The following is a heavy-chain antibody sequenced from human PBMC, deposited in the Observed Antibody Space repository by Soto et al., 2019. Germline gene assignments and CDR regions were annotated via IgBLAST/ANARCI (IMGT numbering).Heavy chain of an antibody. J-gene: IGHJ4*02. Sequence: GASVKVSCKASGYTFTSYYMHWVRQAPGQGLEWMGIINPSGGSTSYAQKFQGRVTMTRDTSTSTVYMELSSLRSEDTAVYYCARGRIAVAGTAGVADYWGQGTLVTVSS. V-gene: IGHV1-46*01. CDR2: INPSGGST. CDR3: ARGRIAVAGTAGVADY. D-gene: IGHD6-19*01. CDR1: GYTFTSYY.